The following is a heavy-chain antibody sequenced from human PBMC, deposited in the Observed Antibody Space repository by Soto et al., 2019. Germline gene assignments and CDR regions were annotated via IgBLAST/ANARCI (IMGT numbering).Heavy chain of an antibody. CDR2: IYYNGRT. CDR3: ARNWNDGLEY. CDR1: GGSISTGDYY. V-gene: IGHV4-30-4*01. J-gene: IGHJ4*02. D-gene: IGHD1-1*01. Sequence: QVQLQESGPGQVKPSQTLSLTCTVSGGSISTGDYYWRWIRQPPGKGLEWIWYIYYNGRTYYNPSLKSRGTISVDTPKNQFSQKLSSVTAADTAVYHCARNWNDGLEYWGQGTRVTVSS.